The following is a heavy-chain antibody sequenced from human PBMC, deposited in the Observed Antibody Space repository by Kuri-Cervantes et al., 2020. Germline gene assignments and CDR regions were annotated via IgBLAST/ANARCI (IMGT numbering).Heavy chain of an antibody. Sequence: GESLKISCAASGFTFSSYAMHWVRQAPGKGLEWVAVISYDGSNKYYADSVKGRFTISRDNSKNTLYPQMNSLRAEDTAVYYCAKAVLLWGQGTTVTVSS. J-gene: IGHJ6*02. V-gene: IGHV3-30-3*01. D-gene: IGHD4/OR15-4a*01. CDR1: GFTFSSYA. CDR2: ISYDGSNK. CDR3: AKAVLL.